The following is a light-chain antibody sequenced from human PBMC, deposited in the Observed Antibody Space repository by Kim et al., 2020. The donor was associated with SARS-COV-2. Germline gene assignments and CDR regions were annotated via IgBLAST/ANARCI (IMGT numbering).Light chain of an antibody. V-gene: IGLV3-1*01. CDR1: KLEDKY. J-gene: IGLJ2*01. Sequence: VSPAQTASITCSGDKLEDKYVCWYQQKAGQSPVLLIYQDTKWPSGIPERFSGSNSGNTATLTISGTQAMDEADYYCQTWDSSSVIFGGGTQLTVL. CDR3: QTWDSSSVI. CDR2: QDT.